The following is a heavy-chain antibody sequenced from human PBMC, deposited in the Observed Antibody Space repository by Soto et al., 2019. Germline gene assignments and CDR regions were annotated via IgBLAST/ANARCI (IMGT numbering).Heavy chain of an antibody. D-gene: IGHD5-18*01. CDR2: ISGSGGST. Sequence: EVQLLESGGGLVQPGGSLRLSCAASGFTFSSYAVSWVRQAPGKGLEWVSAISGSGGSTYYADSVKGRFTISRDNSKNTLYLQMNSLGAEDTALYYCAKDEAGYDAFDIWGQGTMVTVSS. CDR3: AKDEAGYDAFDI. V-gene: IGHV3-23*01. CDR1: GFTFSSYA. J-gene: IGHJ3*02.